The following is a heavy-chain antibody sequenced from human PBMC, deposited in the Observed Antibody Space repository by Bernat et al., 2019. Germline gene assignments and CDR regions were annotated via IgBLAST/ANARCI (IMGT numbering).Heavy chain of an antibody. CDR1: GYTFTSYA. CDR2: INAGNGNT. J-gene: IGHJ6*02. V-gene: IGHV1-3*01. CDR3: ARLPHARRYYYYGMDV. Sequence: QVQLVQSGAEVKKPGASVKVSCKASGYTFTSYAMHWVRQAPGQRLEWMGWINAGNGNTKYSQKFQGRVTITRDTSASTAYMELSSLRSEDTAVYYCARLPHARRYYYYGMDVCGQGTTVTVSS.